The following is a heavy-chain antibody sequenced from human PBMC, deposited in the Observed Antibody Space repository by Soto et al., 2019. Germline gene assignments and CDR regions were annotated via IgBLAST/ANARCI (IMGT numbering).Heavy chain of an antibody. CDR1: GGSLGGFH. CDR2: ISRSGST. CDR3: ARGRTAALIETRLFRVLFDL. V-gene: IGHV4-34*01. D-gene: IGHD3-10*01. Sequence: QVQLQQWGAGLLKPSETLSLTCAVSGGSLGGFHWSWIRQPPGKGLEWIGEISRSGSTNYDPSLKSRVTVSMDTSRNQVSLNLSSVTDADTAVYYCARGRTAALIETRLFRVLFDLWGHGNLVIGSS. J-gene: IGHJ4*01.